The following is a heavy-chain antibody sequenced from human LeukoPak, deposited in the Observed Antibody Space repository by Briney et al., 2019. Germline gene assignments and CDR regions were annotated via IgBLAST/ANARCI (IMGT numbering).Heavy chain of an antibody. J-gene: IGHJ4*02. D-gene: IGHD6-13*01. Sequence: PGGSLRLSCAASGFAFSSYWMSWVRQAPGKGLEWVANIKQDGSEKYYVDSVKGRFTISRDNAKNSLYLQMNSLRAEDTAVYYCARDRSSGWYGINDYWGQGTLVTVSS. CDR3: ARDRSSGWYGINDY. V-gene: IGHV3-7*01. CDR2: IKQDGSEK. CDR1: GFAFSSYW.